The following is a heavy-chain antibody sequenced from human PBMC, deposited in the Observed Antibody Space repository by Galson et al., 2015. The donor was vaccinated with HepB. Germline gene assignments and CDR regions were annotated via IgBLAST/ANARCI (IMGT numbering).Heavy chain of an antibody. Sequence: QSGAEVKKPGESLKISCKGSGYSFTSYWIGWVRQMPGKGLEWMGIIYPGDSDTRYSPSFQGQVTISADKSISTAYLQWSSLKASDTAMYYCASFREGYCGGDCSGNWFDPWGQGTLVTVSS. CDR3: ASFREGYCGGDCSGNWFDP. J-gene: IGHJ5*02. CDR1: GYSFTSYW. D-gene: IGHD2-21*02. CDR2: IYPGDSDT. V-gene: IGHV5-51*03.